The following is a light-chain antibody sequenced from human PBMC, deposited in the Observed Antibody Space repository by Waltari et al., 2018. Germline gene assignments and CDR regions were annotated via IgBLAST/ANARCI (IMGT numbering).Light chain of an antibody. Sequence: DIVMTQSPDSLAVSLGERHTINCKSSQSLLYSSNNKNSLTWYQQKPGQPPKLLIYWASTRESGVPDRFSGSGSGTDFTLTISSLQAEDVAVYYCQQYYSLPLTFGGGTKVEIK. CDR1: QSLLYSSNNKNS. J-gene: IGKJ4*01. CDR3: QQYYSLPLT. V-gene: IGKV4-1*01. CDR2: WAS.